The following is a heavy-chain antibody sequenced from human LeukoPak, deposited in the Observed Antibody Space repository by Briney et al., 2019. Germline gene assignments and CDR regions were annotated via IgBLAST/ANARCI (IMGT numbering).Heavy chain of an antibody. D-gene: IGHD1-26*01. CDR2: IYYSGST. CDR1: GDSISNYY. Sequence: SETLSLTCSVSGDSISNYYWSWIRQSPGKGLEWIGYIYYSGSTNYNPSLKSRVSISVDTSKNQFSLKLSSVTAADTAVYYCAREWWELLAFDIWGQGTMVTVSS. J-gene: IGHJ3*02. V-gene: IGHV4-59*01. CDR3: AREWWELLAFDI.